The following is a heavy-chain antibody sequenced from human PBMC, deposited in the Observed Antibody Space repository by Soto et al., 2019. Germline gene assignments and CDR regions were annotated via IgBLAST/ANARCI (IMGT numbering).Heavy chain of an antibody. Sequence: ASVKVSCKASGYTFTSYYMHWVRQAPGQGLEWMGIINPSGGSTSYAQKFQGRVTMTRDTSTSTVYMELSSLRSEDTAVYYCARDWVPVVIKSYYYCGMDVWGQGTTVTVSS. V-gene: IGHV1-46*03. J-gene: IGHJ6*02. D-gene: IGHD3-22*01. CDR1: GYTFTSYY. CDR2: INPSGGST. CDR3: ARDWVPVVIKSYYYCGMDV.